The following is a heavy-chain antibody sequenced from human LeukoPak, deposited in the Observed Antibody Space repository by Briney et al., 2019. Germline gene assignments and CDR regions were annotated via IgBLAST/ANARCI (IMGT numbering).Heavy chain of an antibody. J-gene: IGHJ5*02. V-gene: IGHV4-38-2*02. Sequence: SEALSLTCTVSGYSISSGYYWGWIRQPPGKGLEWIGSIYHSGSTYYNPSLKSRVTVSVDTSKNQFSLNLSSVTAADTAVYYCARGGYDILTGYWNWFDPWGQGTLVTVSS. D-gene: IGHD3-9*01. CDR1: GYSISSGYY. CDR2: IYHSGST. CDR3: ARGGYDILTGYWNWFDP.